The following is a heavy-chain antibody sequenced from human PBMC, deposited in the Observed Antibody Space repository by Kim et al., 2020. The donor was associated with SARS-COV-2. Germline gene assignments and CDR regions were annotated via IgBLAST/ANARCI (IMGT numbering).Heavy chain of an antibody. V-gene: IGHV3-15*01. Sequence: VGSLRLSCAASGFTFSNAWMSWVRQAPGKGLEWVGRIKSKTDGGTTDYAAPVKGRFTISRDDSKNTLYLQMNSLKTEDTAVYYCTTGMDYGFWSGLILRPQDYYYGMDVWGQGTTVTVSS. CDR3: TTGMDYGFWSGLILRPQDYYYGMDV. J-gene: IGHJ6*02. CDR1: GFTFSNAW. D-gene: IGHD3-3*01. CDR2: IKSKTDGGTT.